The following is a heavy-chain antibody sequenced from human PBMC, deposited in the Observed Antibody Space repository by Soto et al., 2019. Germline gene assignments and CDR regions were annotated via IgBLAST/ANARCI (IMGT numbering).Heavy chain of an antibody. CDR1: GYSITTGYY. CDR3: ARSGRSAGWFDP. J-gene: IGHJ5*02. Sequence: PSETLSLTCVVSGYSITTGYYWGWIRQPPGKGLEWIGSISHSGTTFYSSSLKSRVTISKDASKNQFSLKVNSVIAADTAVYYCARSGRSAGWFDPWGPGSLVTVSS. CDR2: ISHSGTT. D-gene: IGHD2-15*01. V-gene: IGHV4-38-2*01.